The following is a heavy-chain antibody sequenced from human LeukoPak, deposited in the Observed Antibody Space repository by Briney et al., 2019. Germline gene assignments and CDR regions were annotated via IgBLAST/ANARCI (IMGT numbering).Heavy chain of an antibody. CDR3: TTLIAAPGSGAPFDY. CDR2: IYHSGNT. Sequence: SETLSLTCAVSDYSISSGYYWGWVRQPPGKGLEWIANIYHSGNTYYNPSLNNRVTISVDTSMNHFSLKLTSVTAADTAVYYCTTLIAAPGSGAPFDYWGQGILVTVSS. D-gene: IGHD6-13*01. V-gene: IGHV4-38-2*01. J-gene: IGHJ4*02. CDR1: DYSISSGYY.